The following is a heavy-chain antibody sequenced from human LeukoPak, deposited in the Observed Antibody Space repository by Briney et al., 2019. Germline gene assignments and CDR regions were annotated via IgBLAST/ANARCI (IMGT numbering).Heavy chain of an antibody. CDR1: GFTFSSYG. V-gene: IGHV3-30*02. CDR3: VKYTTVTGAFDI. J-gene: IGHJ3*02. Sequence: GGSLRLSCAASGFTFSSYGMHWVRQAPGKGLEWVAFIRYDGSKKYYADSVKGRFTISRDNSTNTLYLQMNSLRAEDTALYYCVKYTTVTGAFDIWGGGKRVSVSS. D-gene: IGHD4-17*01. CDR2: IRYDGSKK.